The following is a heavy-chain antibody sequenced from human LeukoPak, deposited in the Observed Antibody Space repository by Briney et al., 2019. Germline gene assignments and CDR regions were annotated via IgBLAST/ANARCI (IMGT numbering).Heavy chain of an antibody. Sequence: SETLSLTCTVSGGSIRNYYWSWIRQPPGKGLEWIGYISYSGSTNYNPSLKSRVTISVDTSKNQFSLRLSSVTAADTAMYYCAGGSMVRGVAFDYWGQGILVTVSS. D-gene: IGHD3-10*01. CDR3: AGGSMVRGVAFDY. CDR1: GGSIRNYY. CDR2: ISYSGST. V-gene: IGHV4-59*01. J-gene: IGHJ4*02.